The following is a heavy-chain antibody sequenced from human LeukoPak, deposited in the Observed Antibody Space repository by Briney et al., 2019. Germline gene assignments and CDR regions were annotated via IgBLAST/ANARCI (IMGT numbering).Heavy chain of an antibody. D-gene: IGHD2-15*01. J-gene: IGHJ4*02. Sequence: SETLSLTCAVYGESLNSYYWSWVRQPPGEGLEWIGEIDESGTTKYNPSLKSRVTISMVPSKQQFSLSLSSVTAADTAVYYCARGAWATRLGSWGLGTPVIVSS. CDR1: GESLNSYY. V-gene: IGHV4-34*01. CDR2: IDESGTT. CDR3: ARGAWATRLGS.